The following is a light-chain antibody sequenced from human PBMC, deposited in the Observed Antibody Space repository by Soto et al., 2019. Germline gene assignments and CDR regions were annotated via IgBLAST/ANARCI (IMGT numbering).Light chain of an antibody. V-gene: IGLV2-8*01. CDR3: SSFVDGTSYV. CDR1: SSDVGAFNY. J-gene: IGLJ1*01. Sequence: QSVLTQPPSVSGSPGQSVTISCTGTSSDVGAFNYVSWYQHHPGKVPKFLIYEVNKRPSGVPDRFSGSKSGNTASLTVSGLQPEDEAEYFCSSFVDGTSYVFGTGTKLTVL. CDR2: EVN.